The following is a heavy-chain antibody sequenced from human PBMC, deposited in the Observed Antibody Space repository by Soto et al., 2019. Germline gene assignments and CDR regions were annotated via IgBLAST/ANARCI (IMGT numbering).Heavy chain of an antibody. D-gene: IGHD3-9*01. CDR3: ARAYYDILTGYHEYGMDV. V-gene: IGHV5-10-1*01. CDR1: VDKVTSYR. J-gene: IGHJ6*02. Sequence: GGSLQISCEGSVDKVTSYRSTPVRQKTGKGLEWMGRIDPSDSYTNYSPSLQGHVTISADKSISTAYLQWSSLKASDTAMYYCARAYYDILTGYHEYGMDVWGQGTTVTVSS. CDR2: IDPSDSYT.